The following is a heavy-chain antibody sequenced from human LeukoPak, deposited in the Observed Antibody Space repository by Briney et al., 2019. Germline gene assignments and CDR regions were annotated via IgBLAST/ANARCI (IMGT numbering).Heavy chain of an antibody. CDR3: AKDTYSSGSLDY. CDR1: GFTFSSYG. J-gene: IGHJ4*02. Sequence: GGSLRLSCAASGFTFSSYGMHWVRQAPGKGLEWVAVISYDGSNKYYADSVKGRFTISRDNSENTLYLQMNSLRAEDTAVYYCAKDTYSSGSLDYWGQGTLVTVSS. V-gene: IGHV3-30*18. CDR2: ISYDGSNK. D-gene: IGHD6-19*01.